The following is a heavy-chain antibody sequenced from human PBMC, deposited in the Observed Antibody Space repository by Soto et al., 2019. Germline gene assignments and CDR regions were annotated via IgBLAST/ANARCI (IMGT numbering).Heavy chain of an antibody. J-gene: IGHJ6*02. D-gene: IGHD4-17*01. CDR2: IDPSDSQT. CDR1: GYSFAGYW. CDR3: ARHRDRAYGDSDYGGNYNSYYYGMDV. Sequence: PGEYLKISCKGSGYSFAGYWITWVRQKPGKGLEWMGRIDPSDSQTYYSPSFRGHVTISVTKSITTVFLQWSSLRASDTAMYYCARHRDRAYGDSDYGGNYNSYYYGMDVWGQGTTVTVSS. V-gene: IGHV5-10-1*01.